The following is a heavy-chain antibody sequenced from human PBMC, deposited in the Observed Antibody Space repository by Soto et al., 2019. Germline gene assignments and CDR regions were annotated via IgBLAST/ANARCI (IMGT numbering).Heavy chain of an antibody. J-gene: IGHJ6*02. V-gene: IGHV4-61*08. CDR2: IYYSGST. D-gene: IGHD2-2*01. CDR3: ARDLRGSRTSRPWNYYGLDV. CDR1: GGSVSSSVHY. Sequence: SETLSLTCAVSGGSVSSSVHYWSWIRQPPGKGLEWIGNIYYSGSTNYNPSLKSRVTISVDTSKNQFSLKLSSVTAADTAVYYWARDLRGSRTSRPWNYYGLDVWGQGTTVTVSS.